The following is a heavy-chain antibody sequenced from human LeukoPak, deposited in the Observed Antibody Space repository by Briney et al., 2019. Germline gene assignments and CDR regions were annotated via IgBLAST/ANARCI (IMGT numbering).Heavy chain of an antibody. J-gene: IGHJ4*02. CDR1: GFTFSTYG. Sequence: PGGSLRLSCAASGFTFSTYGMHWVRQAPGEGLEWVAIISFDGSNRYYADSVKGRFTISRDNSKNTLDLQMNSLKTEDTAVYYCTTRLWVSSSPHYFDYWGQGTLVTVSS. CDR2: ISFDGSNR. D-gene: IGHD6-6*01. CDR3: TTRLWVSSSPHYFDY. V-gene: IGHV3-30*03.